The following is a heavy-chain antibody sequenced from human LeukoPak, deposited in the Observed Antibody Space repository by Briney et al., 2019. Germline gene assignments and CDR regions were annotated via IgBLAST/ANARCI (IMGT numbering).Heavy chain of an antibody. J-gene: IGHJ6*04. Sequence: PGGSLRLSCAASGLTVSSNYMSWVRQAPGKGLEWVSVIYSGGSTYYAESVKGRFTISRDNSKNTLYLQKKSLRAEDTAVYYCAREFEVAGLAMDAWGKGTTVTVSS. D-gene: IGHD6-19*01. CDR1: GLTVSSNY. CDR2: IYSGGST. V-gene: IGHV3-53*01. CDR3: AREFEVAGLAMDA.